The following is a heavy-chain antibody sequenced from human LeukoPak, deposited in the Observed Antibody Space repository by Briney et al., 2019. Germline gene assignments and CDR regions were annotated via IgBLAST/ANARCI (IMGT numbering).Heavy chain of an antibody. CDR2: ISGSGGST. CDR3: AKLGAPVPAPLDY. J-gene: IGHJ4*02. CDR1: GFTFSSYA. Sequence: GGSLRLSCAASGFTFSSYAMSWVRQAPGKGLEWVSAISGSGGSTYYADSVKGRFTISRENSKNTLYLQMNSLRAEDTAVYYCAKLGAPVPAPLDYWGQGTLVTVSS. V-gene: IGHV3-23*01. D-gene: IGHD2-2*01.